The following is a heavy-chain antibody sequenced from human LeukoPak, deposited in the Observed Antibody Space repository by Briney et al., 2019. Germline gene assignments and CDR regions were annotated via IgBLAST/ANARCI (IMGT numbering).Heavy chain of an antibody. D-gene: IGHD4-17*01. CDR3: ARGNDYGDYVLDY. V-gene: IGHV3-9*03. CDR2: ITWNSGSI. J-gene: IGHJ4*02. CDR1: GFTFHNYA. Sequence: PGRSLRLSCAASGFTFHNYAMHWVRQAPGKGLEWVSDITWNSGSIGYADSVKGRFTISRDNVKNSLYLQMNSLRAEDMALYYCARGNDYGDYVLDYWGQGTLVTVSS.